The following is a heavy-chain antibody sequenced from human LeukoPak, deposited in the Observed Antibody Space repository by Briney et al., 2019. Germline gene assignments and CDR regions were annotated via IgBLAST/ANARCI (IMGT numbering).Heavy chain of an antibody. D-gene: IGHD3-22*01. J-gene: IGHJ4*02. Sequence: GGSLRLSCAASGFTFSSYAMNWVRQAPGKGLEWVSSISSSSSYIYYADSVKGRFTISRDNAKNSLYLQMNSLRAEDTAVYYCARAEYYYDSSGYYYYFDYWGQGTLVTVSS. CDR2: ISSSSSYI. CDR3: ARAEYYYDSSGYYYYFDY. CDR1: GFTFSSYA. V-gene: IGHV3-21*01.